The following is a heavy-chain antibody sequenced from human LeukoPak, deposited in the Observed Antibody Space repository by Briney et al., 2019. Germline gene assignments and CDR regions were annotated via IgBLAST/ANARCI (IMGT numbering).Heavy chain of an antibody. V-gene: IGHV3-66*04. J-gene: IGHJ5*02. Sequence: GGSLRLSCAASGFTVSSNYMSWVRQAPGKGLEWVSTISGSTYYADSVKGRFSISRDNSKNTVYLQMNSLRAEDTAVYYCARLVTGTTVINSGWFDPWGQGTLVTVSS. CDR3: ARLVTGTTVINSGWFDP. D-gene: IGHD4-23*01. CDR2: ISGST. CDR1: GFTVSSNY.